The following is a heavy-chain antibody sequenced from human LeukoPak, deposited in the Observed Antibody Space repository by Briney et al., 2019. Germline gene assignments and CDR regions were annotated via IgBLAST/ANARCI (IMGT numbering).Heavy chain of an antibody. Sequence: GGSLRLSCAASGFTFSSYSMNWVRQAPGKGLEWVSSISSSSSYIYYADSVKGRFTISRDNAKNSLYLQMNSLRAEDTAAYYCARFGSGLRYFDWLFDAFDIWGQGTMVTVSS. J-gene: IGHJ3*02. V-gene: IGHV3-21*01. CDR3: ARFGSGLRYFDWLFDAFDI. D-gene: IGHD3-9*01. CDR2: ISSSSSYI. CDR1: GFTFSSYS.